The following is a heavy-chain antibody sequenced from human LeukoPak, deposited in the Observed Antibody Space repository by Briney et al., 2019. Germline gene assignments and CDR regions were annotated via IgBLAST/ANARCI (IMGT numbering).Heavy chain of an antibody. CDR2: IYYSGST. CDR3: ARPSNEGQWLVGQGVDY. V-gene: IGHV4-39*07. CDR1: GGSISSSSYY. D-gene: IGHD6-19*01. Sequence: SETLSLTCTVSGGSISSSSYYWGWIRQPPGKGLGWIGSIYYSGSTYYNPSLKSRVTISVDTSKNQFSLKLSSVTAADTAVYYCARPSNEGQWLVGQGVDYWGQGTLVTVSS. J-gene: IGHJ4*02.